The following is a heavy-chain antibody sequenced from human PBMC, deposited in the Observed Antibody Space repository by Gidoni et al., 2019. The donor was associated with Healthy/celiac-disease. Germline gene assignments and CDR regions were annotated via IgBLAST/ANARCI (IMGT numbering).Heavy chain of an antibody. CDR2: IYYSGST. D-gene: IGHD2-15*01. J-gene: IGHJ3*02. V-gene: IGHV4-31*03. Sequence: QVQLQESGPGLVKPSQTLSLTCPVSGGSISRGGYYWSWIRQPPGKGLEWIGYIYYSGSTYYNPSLKSRVTISVDTSKNQFSLKLSSVTAADTAVYYCARERGGYCSGGSCYGAAFDIWGQGTMVTVSS. CDR1: GGSISRGGYY. CDR3: ARERGGYCSGGSCYGAAFDI.